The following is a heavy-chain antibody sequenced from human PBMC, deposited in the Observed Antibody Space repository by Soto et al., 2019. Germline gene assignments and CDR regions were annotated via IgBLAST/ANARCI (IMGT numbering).Heavy chain of an antibody. CDR2: IVVGSGNT. CDR3: AAGDYHDKSGYSYDY. D-gene: IGHD3-22*01. CDR1: GFTFITST. Sequence: SVKVSCKVSGFTFITSTVQWVRQARGQPLEWIGWIVVGSGNTIYAQKFQERVTFTRDESTSTAYMELSSLRSEDTGVYYCAAGDYHDKSGYSYDYWGQGTLVTVSS. J-gene: IGHJ4*02. V-gene: IGHV1-58*01.